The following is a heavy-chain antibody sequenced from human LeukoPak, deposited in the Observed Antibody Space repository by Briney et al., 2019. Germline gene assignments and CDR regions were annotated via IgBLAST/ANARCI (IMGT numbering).Heavy chain of an antibody. V-gene: IGHV4-34*01. CDR2: INHSGST. J-gene: IGHJ6*02. D-gene: IGHD2-15*01. CDR1: GGSFSGYY. Sequence: SETLSLTCAVYGGSFSGYYWSWIRQPPGKGLEWIGEINHSGSTNYNPSLKSRVTISVDTSKNQFSLKLSSVTAADTAVYYCARLLRGLAYYYYGMDVWGQGTTVTVSS. CDR3: ARLLRGLAYYYYGMDV.